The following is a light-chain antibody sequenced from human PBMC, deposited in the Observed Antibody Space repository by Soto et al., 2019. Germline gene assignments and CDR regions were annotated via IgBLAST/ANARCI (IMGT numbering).Light chain of an antibody. V-gene: IGLV1-47*02. Sequence: QSVLTQPPSASGTPGQRVTISCSGSSSNIGSNYVYWYQQLPGTAPKLLIYSNNQWPSGVPDRFSGSKSGTSASLAISGLRSEDEADYYCAAWDDSLSAFYVFGTGTKLTVL. CDR2: SNN. CDR1: SSNIGSNY. CDR3: AAWDDSLSAFYV. J-gene: IGLJ1*01.